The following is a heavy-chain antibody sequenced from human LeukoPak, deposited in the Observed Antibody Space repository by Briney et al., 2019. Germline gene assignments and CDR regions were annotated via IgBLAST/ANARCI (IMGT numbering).Heavy chain of an antibody. CDR2: IKQDGSEK. V-gene: IGHV3-7*01. CDR1: GFTFSRYW. Sequence: PGGSLRLSCAAYGFTFSRYWMSWVRQAPGKGLEWVAYIKQDGSEKYYVDSVKGRFTISRDNAKNSLYLQMNSLRVEDTAVYYGARDIFNGYSYAQGGDNWFDPWGQGTLVTVSS. J-gene: IGHJ5*02. D-gene: IGHD5-18*01. CDR3: ARDIFNGYSYAQGGDNWFDP.